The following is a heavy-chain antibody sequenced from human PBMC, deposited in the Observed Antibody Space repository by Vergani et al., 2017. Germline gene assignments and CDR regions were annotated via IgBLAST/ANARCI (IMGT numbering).Heavy chain of an antibody. CDR2: TYYRSKWYN. Sequence: QVQLQQSGPGLVKPSQTLSLTCAISGDSVSSNSAAWNWIRQSPSRGLEWLGRTYYRSKWYNDYAVSVKSRITINPDTSKNQLSLQLNSVTPEDTAVYYCARGVVRYNWNPDAFDIWGQGTMVTVSS. V-gene: IGHV6-1*01. J-gene: IGHJ3*02. D-gene: IGHD1-20*01. CDR1: GDSVSSNSAA. CDR3: ARGVVRYNWNPDAFDI.